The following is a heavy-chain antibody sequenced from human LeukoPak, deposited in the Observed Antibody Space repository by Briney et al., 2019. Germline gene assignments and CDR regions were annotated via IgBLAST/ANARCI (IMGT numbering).Heavy chain of an antibody. Sequence: SETLSLTCTVSGGSISSNYWNWIRQPPGKGLEWIGYICCSGSTNYNPSLKSRVTISVDTSKNQFSLRLSSVTAADTAVYYCARHGPVGADAPFDIWGQGTMVTVSS. V-gene: IGHV4-59*01. CDR3: ARHGPVGADAPFDI. CDR1: GGSISSNY. D-gene: IGHD1-26*01. CDR2: ICCSGST. J-gene: IGHJ3*02.